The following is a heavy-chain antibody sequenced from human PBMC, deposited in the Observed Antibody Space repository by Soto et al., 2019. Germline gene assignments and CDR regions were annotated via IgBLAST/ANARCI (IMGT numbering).Heavy chain of an antibody. CDR2: ISYDGSNK. CDR3: ARDLHNYSSGPHLMDY. CDR1: GFTFSSYA. Sequence: QVQLVESGGGVVQPGRSLRLSCAASGFTFSSYAMHWVRQAPGKGLEWVAVISYDGSNKYYADSVKGRFTISRDNSKNTLYLQMNSLRAEDTAVYYCARDLHNYSSGPHLMDYWGQGTLVTVSS. D-gene: IGHD6-19*01. J-gene: IGHJ4*02. V-gene: IGHV3-30-3*01.